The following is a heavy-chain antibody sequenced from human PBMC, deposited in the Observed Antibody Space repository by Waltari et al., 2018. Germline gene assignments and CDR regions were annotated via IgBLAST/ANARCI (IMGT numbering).Heavy chain of an antibody. D-gene: IGHD6-13*01. CDR2: IIPIFGTA. Sequence: QVQLVQSGAEVKKPGSSVKVTCKASGGTFSSYAISWVQQAPGQGLEWMGGIIPIFGTANYAQKFQGRVTITADESTSTAYMELSSLRSEDTAVYYCATDYSIAAAGTVYYWGQGTLVTVSS. J-gene: IGHJ4*02. CDR1: GGTFSSYA. CDR3: ATDYSIAAAGTVYY. V-gene: IGHV1-69*01.